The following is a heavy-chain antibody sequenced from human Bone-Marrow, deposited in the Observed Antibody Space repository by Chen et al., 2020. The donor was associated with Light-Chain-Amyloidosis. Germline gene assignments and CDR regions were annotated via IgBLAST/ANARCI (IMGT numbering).Heavy chain of an antibody. CDR2: IYPDDSDA. D-gene: IGHD5-12*01. CDR3: ARRRDGYNFYY. Sequence: EVQLEQSGTEVKKPGESLKISCKGSGYTFPNYWIGWVRQMPGKGLEWMGVIYPDDSDARYSPSFEGQVTISADKSITTAYLQWRSLKASDTAMYYCARRRDGYNFYYWGQGTLVTVSS. CDR1: GYTFPNYW. V-gene: IGHV5-51*01. J-gene: IGHJ4*02.